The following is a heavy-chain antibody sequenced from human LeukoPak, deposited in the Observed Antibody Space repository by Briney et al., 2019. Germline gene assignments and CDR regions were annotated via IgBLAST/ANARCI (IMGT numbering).Heavy chain of an antibody. CDR2: ISSSSSYI. V-gene: IGHV3-21*01. Sequence: GGSLRLSCAASGFTFSSYSMNWVRQAPGKGLEWVSSISSSSSYIYYADSVKGRFTISRDNAKNSLYLQMNSLRAEDTAVYYCARERGGITMIVVEIGAFDIWGQGTMVTVSS. D-gene: IGHD3-22*01. CDR3: ARERGGITMIVVEIGAFDI. CDR1: GFTFSSYS. J-gene: IGHJ3*02.